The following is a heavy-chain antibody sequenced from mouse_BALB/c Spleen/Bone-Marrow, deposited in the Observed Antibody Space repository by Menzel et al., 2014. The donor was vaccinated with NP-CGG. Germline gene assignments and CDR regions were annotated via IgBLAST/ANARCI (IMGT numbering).Heavy chain of an antibody. J-gene: IGHJ4*01. D-gene: IGHD1-2*01. V-gene: IGHV2-2*02. CDR2: IWRGRST. CDR1: GFSLTSYG. Sequence: VQLQQSGPGLVQPSQSLSITCTASGFSLTSYGVHWVRQSPGKGLEWLGVIWRGRSTDHKAPFISRPNISKANSNSPIFFKKNSLQANDTAVCYGARNPIRRNARDYWGQGTSGTVAS. CDR3: ARNPIRRNARDY.